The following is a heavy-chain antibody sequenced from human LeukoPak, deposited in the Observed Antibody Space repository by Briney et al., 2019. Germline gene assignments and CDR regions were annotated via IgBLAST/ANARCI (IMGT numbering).Heavy chain of an antibody. CDR2: IHISGST. CDR3: ARRRGGWGEGEFDY. D-gene: IGHD3-16*01. J-gene: IGHJ4*02. Sequence: SETLSLTCTVSGGSISGVYWNWIRQPPRKGLEWVGYIHISGSTSFNASLRSRLTFSIDTSKNQVSLRLSSVTATDTAVYYCARRRGGWGEGEFDYWGQGTPVTVST. CDR1: GGSISGVY. V-gene: IGHV4-4*09.